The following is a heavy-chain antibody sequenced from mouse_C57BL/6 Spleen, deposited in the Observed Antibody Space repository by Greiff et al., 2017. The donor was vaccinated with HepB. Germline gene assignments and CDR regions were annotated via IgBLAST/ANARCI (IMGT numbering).Heavy chain of an antibody. CDR3: ARTAGYYAMDY. Sequence: VQLVESGAELVRPGASVKLSCKASGYTFTDYYINWVKQRPGQGLEWIARIYPGSGNTYYNEKFKGKATLTAEKSSSTAYMQLSSLTSEDSAVYFCARTAGYYAMDYWGQGTSVTVSS. J-gene: IGHJ4*01. CDR1: GYTFTDYY. V-gene: IGHV1-76*01. CDR2: IYPGSGNT.